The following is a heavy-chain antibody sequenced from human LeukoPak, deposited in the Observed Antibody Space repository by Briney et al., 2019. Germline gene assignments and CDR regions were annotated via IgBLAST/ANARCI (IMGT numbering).Heavy chain of an antibody. CDR2: IYYSGST. V-gene: IGHV4-59*01. CDR1: GGSISSYY. Sequence: SETLSLTCTVSGGSISSYYWSWIRQPPGKGLEWIGYIYYSGSTNYNPSLKSRVTISVDTSKNQFSLKLSSVTAADTAVYHCARGSETLEDAFDIWGQGTMVTVSS. D-gene: IGHD3-3*01. CDR3: ARGSETLEDAFDI. J-gene: IGHJ3*02.